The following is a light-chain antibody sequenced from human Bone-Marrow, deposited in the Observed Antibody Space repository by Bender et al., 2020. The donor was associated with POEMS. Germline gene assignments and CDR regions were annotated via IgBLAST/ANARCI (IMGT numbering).Light chain of an antibody. CDR3: ASHAGSTCL. J-gene: IGLJ2*01. Sequence: QSVLTQPPSASGTPGQRVTISCFGSNSNIGSNYVHWYQHVPGTAPKFLVKRDNQRPSGVPDRFSGSKSDTSASLAITGLQAEDEADYYCASHAGSTCLFGGGTKVTVL. CDR2: RDN. V-gene: IGLV1-47*01. CDR1: NSNIGSNY.